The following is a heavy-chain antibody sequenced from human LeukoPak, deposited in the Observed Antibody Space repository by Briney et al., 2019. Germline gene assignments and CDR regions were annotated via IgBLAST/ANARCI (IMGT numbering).Heavy chain of an antibody. J-gene: IGHJ4*02. V-gene: IGHV4-59*08. CDR2: IYYSGST. CDR1: GGSISSYY. Sequence: SETLSLTCTVSGGSISSYYWSWIQQPPGKGLEWIGYIYYSGSTNYNPSLKSRVTISVDTSKNQFSLKLSSVTAADTAVYYCAISETGTTGGDFDYWGQGTLVTVSS. CDR3: AISETGTTGGDFDY. D-gene: IGHD1-7*01.